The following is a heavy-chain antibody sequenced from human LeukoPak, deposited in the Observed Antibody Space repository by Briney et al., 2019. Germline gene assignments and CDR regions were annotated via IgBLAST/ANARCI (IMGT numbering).Heavy chain of an antibody. V-gene: IGHV4-34*01. CDR1: GGSFSGYY. D-gene: IGHD3-3*01. J-gene: IGHJ4*02. CDR3: ARGVLRFLEWLPTAYFDY. CDR2: INHSGST. Sequence: TSETLSLTCAVYGGSFSGYYWSWIRQPPGKGLEWIGEINHSGSTNYNPSLKSRVTISVDTSKNQFSLKLSSVTAADTAVYYCARGVLRFLEWLPTAYFDYWGQGTLVTVSS.